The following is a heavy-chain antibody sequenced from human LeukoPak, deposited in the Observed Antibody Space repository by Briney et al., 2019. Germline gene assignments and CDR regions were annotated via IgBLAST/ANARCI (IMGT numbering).Heavy chain of an antibody. V-gene: IGHV4-39*01. Sequence: SETLSLTCTVSGGSISSSSYYWGWIRQPPGKGLEWIGSIYYSGSTYSNPSLQSRVTISVDTSKNQSSLKLNSVTAADTAVYYCASFYCSGGSCYQYYSYYYMDVWGKGTTVTISS. J-gene: IGHJ6*03. D-gene: IGHD2-15*01. CDR2: IYYSGST. CDR1: GGSISSSSYY. CDR3: ASFYCSGGSCYQYYSYYYMDV.